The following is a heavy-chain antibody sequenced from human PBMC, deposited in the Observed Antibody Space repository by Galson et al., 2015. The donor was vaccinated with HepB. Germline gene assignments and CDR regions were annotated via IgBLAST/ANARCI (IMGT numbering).Heavy chain of an antibody. Sequence: QSGAEVKKPGESLKISCKRFGYDFSHYWIGWVRQMPGKGLEWMGIIHPGDSDSRYTSNTRYSPSFQGHVTLSVDKSINTAYLQWSSLEASDTAMYYCARSRLSMVRGVIMYYYGLDVWGQGTTVTVSS. CDR1: GYDFSHYW. V-gene: IGHV5-51*01. CDR3: ARSRLSMVRGVIMYYYGLDV. D-gene: IGHD3-10*01. J-gene: IGHJ6*02. CDR2: IHPGDSDSRYTSNT.